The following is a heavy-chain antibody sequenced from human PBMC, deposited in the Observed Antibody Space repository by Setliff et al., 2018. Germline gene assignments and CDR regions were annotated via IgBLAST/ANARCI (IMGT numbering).Heavy chain of an antibody. J-gene: IGHJ4*02. CDR2: VFPDDSDT. CDR1: RDIFNSVW. CDR3: ARKSCTSSTTCFWLY. V-gene: IGHV5-51*01. Sequence: GESLKISGKGRRDIFNSVWIAWVRQKPGKGLEWMGMVFPDDSDTRYSPAFQCQMTISVDKSIRTAYPQWNTLRPSDTATYYCARKSCTSSTTCFWLYWGQGTVVTVSS. D-gene: IGHD2-8*01.